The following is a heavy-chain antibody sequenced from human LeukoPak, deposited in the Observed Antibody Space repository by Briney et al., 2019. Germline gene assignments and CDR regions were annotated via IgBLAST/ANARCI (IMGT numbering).Heavy chain of an antibody. CDR3: ARDRLTSGSYFFDY. D-gene: IGHD1-26*01. J-gene: IGHJ4*02. Sequence: PGGSLRLSCTTTGFSFGSYWMNWVRQAPGKGLEWISYISGRSSTIYYADSVRGRFTISRDNAKNSMYLQMNSLRAEDTAVYYCARDRLTSGSYFFDYWGQGTLVTVSS. CDR1: GFSFGSYW. V-gene: IGHV3-48*01. CDR2: ISGRSSTI.